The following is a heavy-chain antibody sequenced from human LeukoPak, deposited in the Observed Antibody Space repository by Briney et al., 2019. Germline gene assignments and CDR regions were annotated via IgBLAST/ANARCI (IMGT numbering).Heavy chain of an antibody. Sequence: SETLSLTCTVSGGSISSSSYYWGWIRQPPGKGLEWIAYINYSGSTNYNPSLESRVTISVDTSKNLFSPKFTSVTAADTAVYYCARHRPGERRFDPWGQGTLVTVSS. CDR2: INYSGST. CDR3: ARHRPGERRFDP. V-gene: IGHV4-61*05. J-gene: IGHJ5*02. CDR1: GGSISSSSYY. D-gene: IGHD3-16*01.